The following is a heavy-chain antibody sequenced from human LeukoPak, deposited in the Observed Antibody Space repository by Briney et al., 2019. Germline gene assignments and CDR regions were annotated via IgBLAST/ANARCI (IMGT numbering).Heavy chain of an antibody. CDR2: IRYDGSNK. CDR3: AKEYCSGGSCLNY. V-gene: IGHV3-30*02. CDR1: GFTFSSYG. J-gene: IGHJ4*02. D-gene: IGHD2-15*01. Sequence: PGGSLRLSCAASGFTFSSYGMHRVRQAPGKGLEWVAFIRYDGSNKYYADSVKGRFTISRDNSKNTLYLQMNSLRAEDTAVYYCAKEYCSGGSCLNYWGQGTLVTVSS.